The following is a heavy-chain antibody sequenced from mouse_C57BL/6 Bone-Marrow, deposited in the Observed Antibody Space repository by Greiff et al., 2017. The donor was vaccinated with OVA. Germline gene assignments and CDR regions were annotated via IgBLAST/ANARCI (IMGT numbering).Heavy chain of an antibody. Sequence: EVQLVESGGGLVQPGGSMKLSCVASGFTFSNYWMNWVRQSPEKGLEWVAQIRLKSDNYATHYAESVKGRFTISRDDSKSSVYLQMNNLRAEDTGIYYCTGWPSLITTVVANAMDYWGQGTSVTVSS. CDR1: GFTFSNYW. D-gene: IGHD1-1*01. CDR2: IRLKSDNYAT. V-gene: IGHV6-3*01. CDR3: TGWPSLITTVVANAMDY. J-gene: IGHJ4*01.